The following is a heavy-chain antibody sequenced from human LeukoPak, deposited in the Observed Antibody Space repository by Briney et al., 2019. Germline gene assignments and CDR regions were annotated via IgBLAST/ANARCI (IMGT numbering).Heavy chain of an antibody. Sequence: PSQTLSLTCTISGDSVNSGGYYWSWIRQSPGKGLEWIGYIYHSGSTNYNPSLKSRVTISVDRFKNHFSLKLKSVTAADTAVYYCARGFWSGYYNSNWFDPWGQGTLVTVSS. D-gene: IGHD3-3*01. CDR3: ARGFWSGYYNSNWFDP. J-gene: IGHJ5*02. CDR1: GDSVNSGGYY. V-gene: IGHV4-30-2*06. CDR2: IYHSGST.